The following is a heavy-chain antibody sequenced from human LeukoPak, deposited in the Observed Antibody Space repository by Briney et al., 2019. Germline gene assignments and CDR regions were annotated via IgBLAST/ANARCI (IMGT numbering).Heavy chain of an antibody. V-gene: IGHV1-69*13. D-gene: IGHD7-27*01. CDR3: ARDPLRKTTWGDDFYYYFYYMDV. CDR2: IIPMLGTT. CDR1: GGTFSSYA. Sequence: SVKVSCKSSGGTFSSYAIHWVRQAPGQGLEWMGGIIPMLGTTDYAQKFQGRVTITADEATTAAYMELSSLRSEDTAVYYCARDPLRKTTWGDDFYYYFYYMDVWGTGTTVTVSS. J-gene: IGHJ6*03.